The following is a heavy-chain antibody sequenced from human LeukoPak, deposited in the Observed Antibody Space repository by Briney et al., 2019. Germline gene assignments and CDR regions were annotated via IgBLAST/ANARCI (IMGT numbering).Heavy chain of an antibody. CDR3: ARQTELEFVLVPAAVSFDY. D-gene: IGHD2-2*01. CDR1: GYSFSTYW. Sequence: NISWKGSGYSFSTYWIGWVRQMPGTGLEWMVIIEPNDSGTRYSPSFHGQVAISADKSITTAYLQWSSLKASDTAMYYCARQTELEFVLVPAAVSFDYWGQGTLVTVSS. V-gene: IGHV5-51*01. CDR2: IEPNDSGT. J-gene: IGHJ4*02.